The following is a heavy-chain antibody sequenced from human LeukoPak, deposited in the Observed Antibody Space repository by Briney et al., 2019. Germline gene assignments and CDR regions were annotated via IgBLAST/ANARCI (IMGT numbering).Heavy chain of an antibody. CDR1: GGSISSSSYY. J-gene: IGHJ5*02. V-gene: IGHV4-39*01. CDR2: IYYSGST. CDR3: ASDLRYDFWSGYYTSGWWFDP. D-gene: IGHD3-3*01. Sequence: SETLSLTCTVSGGSISSSSYYWGWIRQPPGKGLEWIGSIYYSGSTYYNPSLKSRVTISVDTSKNQFSLKLSSVTAADTAVYYCASDLRYDFWSGYYTSGWWFDPWGQGTLVTVSS.